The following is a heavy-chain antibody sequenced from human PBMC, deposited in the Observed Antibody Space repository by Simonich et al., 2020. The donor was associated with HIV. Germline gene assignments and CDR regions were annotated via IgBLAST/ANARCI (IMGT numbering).Heavy chain of an antibody. CDR3: ARRDRELILYFDY. CDR1: GGSFSGYY. J-gene: IGHJ4*02. V-gene: IGHV4-34*04. Sequence: QVQLQQWGAGLLKPSETLSLTCAVYGGSFSGYYWSWNRQPPGKGLEWIGEINHSENTNIKSSLNRRATISVDKSKNQFSLKLSSVTAADTAIYYCARRDRELILYFDYWGQGNLVTVSS. D-gene: IGHD3-3*01. CDR2: INHSENT.